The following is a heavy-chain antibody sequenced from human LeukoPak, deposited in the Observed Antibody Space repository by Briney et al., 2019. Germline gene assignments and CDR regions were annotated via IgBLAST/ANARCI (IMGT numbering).Heavy chain of an antibody. CDR1: GFTFDDYA. CDR2: ISWNSGSI. J-gene: IGHJ4*02. D-gene: IGHD3-22*01. V-gene: IGHV3-9*01. Sequence: QSGGSLRLSCAASGFTFDDYAMHWVRQAPGKGLEWVSGISWNSGSIGYADSVKGRFTISRDNAKNSLYLQMNSLRAEDTALYYCAKDQGGHLYYDSSGYKDYWGQGTLVTVSS. CDR3: AKDQGGHLYYDSSGYKDY.